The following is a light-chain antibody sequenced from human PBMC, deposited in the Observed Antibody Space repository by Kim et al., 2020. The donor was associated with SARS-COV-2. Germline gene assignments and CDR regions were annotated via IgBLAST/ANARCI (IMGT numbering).Light chain of an antibody. CDR2: RDS. J-gene: IGLJ2*01. V-gene: IGLV3-9*01. CDR3: QVWDSSTVV. CDR1: NIGSKN. Sequence: VALGPTARITCGGNNIGSKNVHWYQQKPGQAPVLVIYRDSNRPSGIPERFSGSNSGNTATLTISRAQAGDEADYYCQVWDSSTVVFGGGTQLTVL.